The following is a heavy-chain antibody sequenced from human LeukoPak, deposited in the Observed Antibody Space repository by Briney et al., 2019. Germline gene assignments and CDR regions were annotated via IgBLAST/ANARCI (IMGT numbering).Heavy chain of an antibody. D-gene: IGHD3-10*01. CDR2: MYYSGST. Sequence: PSETLSLTCTVSGGSITSRYDYWGWIRQPPGTGLEWIGSMYYSGSTYYNPSLESRVTISVDTSKNQSSLKLSSVTAADTAVYYCARHPNYYGSGSRNWFDPWGQGTLVAVSS. V-gene: IGHV4-39*01. J-gene: IGHJ5*02. CDR3: ARHPNYYGSGSRNWFDP. CDR1: GGSITSRYDY.